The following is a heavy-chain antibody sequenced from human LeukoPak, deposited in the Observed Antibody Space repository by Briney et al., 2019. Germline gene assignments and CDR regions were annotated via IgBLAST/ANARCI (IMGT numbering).Heavy chain of an antibody. CDR1: GGSISSYY. J-gene: IGHJ4*02. Sequence: SETLSLTCTVSGGSISSYYWSWIRQPPGKGLEWIGYIYYSGSTNYNPSLKSRVTISVDTSKNQFSLKLSSVTAADTAVYYCARGDAIDFDYWGQGTLVTVSS. CDR3: ARGDAIDFDY. D-gene: IGHD2-21*01. CDR2: IYYSGST. V-gene: IGHV4-59*01.